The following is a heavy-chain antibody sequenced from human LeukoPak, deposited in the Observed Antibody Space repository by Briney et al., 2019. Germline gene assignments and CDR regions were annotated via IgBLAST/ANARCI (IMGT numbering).Heavy chain of an antibody. V-gene: IGHV3-23*01. CDR3: AKGLYSGYDYGY. CDR1: GFTFSSYA. D-gene: IGHD5-12*01. J-gene: IGHJ4*02. CDR2: ISGSGGST. Sequence: SGGSLRLSWAASGFTFSSYAMSWVRQAPGKGLEWVSAISGSGGSTYYADSVKGRFTISRDNSKNTLYLQMNSLRAEDTAVYYCAKGLYSGYDYGYWGQGTLVTVSS.